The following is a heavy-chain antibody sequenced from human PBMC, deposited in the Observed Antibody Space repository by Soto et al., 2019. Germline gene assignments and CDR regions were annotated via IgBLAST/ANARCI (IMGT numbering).Heavy chain of an antibody. D-gene: IGHD3-3*01. CDR2: IYSGGST. J-gene: IGHJ4*02. V-gene: IGHV3-53*01. CDR1: GFTVSSNY. CDR3: ASVNTYDFWSGYPRGYFDY. Sequence: GGSLRLSCAASGFTVSSNYMSWVRQAPGKGLEWVSVIYSGGSTYYADSVKGRFTISRDNSKNTLYLQMNSLRAEDAAVYYCASVNTYDFWSGYPRGYFDYWGQGTLVTVSS.